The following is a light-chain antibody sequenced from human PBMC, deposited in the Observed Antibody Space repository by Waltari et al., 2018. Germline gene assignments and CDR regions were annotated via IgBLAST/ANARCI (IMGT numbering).Light chain of an antibody. CDR2: DDS. Sequence: SYVLTPPPSVSVAPGQTARLPCEGNSISNQAVHWSQQRPGQAPVLVVYDDSARPSGIPERFSGSNSGNTATLTISRVEAGDEADYYCQVWDSGSDRFYVFGAGTKVTVL. J-gene: IGLJ1*01. CDR1: SISNQA. CDR3: QVWDSGSDRFYV. V-gene: IGLV3-21*02.